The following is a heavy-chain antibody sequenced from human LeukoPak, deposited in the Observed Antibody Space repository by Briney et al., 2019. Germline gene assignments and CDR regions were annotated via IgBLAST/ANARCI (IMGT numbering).Heavy chain of an antibody. J-gene: IGHJ4*02. CDR2: IYHSGST. Sequence: SQTLSLTCTVSGGSISSGGYYWSWIRQPPGKGLEWIGYIYHSGSTYYNPSLKSRVTISVDRSKNQFSLKLSSVTAADTAVYYCARDPRYCSSTSCYTGTWDYWGQGTLVTVSS. D-gene: IGHD2-2*02. CDR3: ARDPRYCSSTSCYTGTWDY. CDR1: GGSISSGGYY. V-gene: IGHV4-30-2*01.